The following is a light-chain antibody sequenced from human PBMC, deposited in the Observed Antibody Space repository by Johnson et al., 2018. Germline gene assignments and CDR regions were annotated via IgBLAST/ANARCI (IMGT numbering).Light chain of an antibody. V-gene: IGLV1-51*02. J-gene: IGLJ1*01. CDR2: ENN. Sequence: QSVLTQPPSVSAAPGQKVTISCSGSSSNIGNNYVSWYQQLPGTAPKLLIYENNKRPSGIPDRFSGSKSGTSATLGITGLQTVDEADYYCGTWHSSLSAGNVFGTGTKVTVL. CDR3: GTWHSSLSAGNV. CDR1: SSNIGNNY.